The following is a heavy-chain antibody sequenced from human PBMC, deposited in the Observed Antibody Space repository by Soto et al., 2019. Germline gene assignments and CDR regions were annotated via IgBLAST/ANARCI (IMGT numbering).Heavy chain of an antibody. CDR1: GFTLTSSA. D-gene: IGHD1-1*01. CDR2: IVVGSGNT. V-gene: IGHV1-58*01. J-gene: IGHJ4*01. CDR3: ASERQGLYYFVY. Sequence: SVKVSCKASGFTLTSSAVPWVRQARGQRLEWIGWIVVGSGNTNYAQKFQERVTITRDTSASTAYMELSSLRSEDTAVYYCASERQGLYYFVYWVLGTRFTDFS.